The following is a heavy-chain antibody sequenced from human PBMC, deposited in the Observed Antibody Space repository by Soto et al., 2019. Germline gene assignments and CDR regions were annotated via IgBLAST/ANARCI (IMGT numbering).Heavy chain of an antibody. Sequence: VHLVESGGGVVQPGRSLRLSCAASGFMFSDYGMYWVRQAPGKGLEWVAGIWSDGQKKYYEESVKGRFTISRDNSENTLYLQMSSPRVEDTALYFGPSAACSGGGCIIDYWGHGTLVSVSS. CDR2: IWSDGQKK. J-gene: IGHJ4*01. V-gene: IGHV3-33*01. D-gene: IGHD2-15*01. CDR3: PSAACSGGGCIIDY. CDR1: GFMFSDYG.